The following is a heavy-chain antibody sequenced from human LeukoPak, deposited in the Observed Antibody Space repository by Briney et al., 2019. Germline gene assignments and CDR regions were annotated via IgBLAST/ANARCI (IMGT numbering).Heavy chain of an antibody. CDR1: GYSISSGCY. CDR2: IYHSGRT. CDR3: ARGFGYMDV. Sequence: SETLSLTCTVSGYSISSGCYWGWIRQPPGKGLEWIGSIYHSGRTFYNPSLKSRVTISVDTSKNQFSLKLSSVTAADTAVYYCARGFGYMDVWGKGTTVTVSS. J-gene: IGHJ6*03. V-gene: IGHV4-38-2*02. D-gene: IGHD3-10*01.